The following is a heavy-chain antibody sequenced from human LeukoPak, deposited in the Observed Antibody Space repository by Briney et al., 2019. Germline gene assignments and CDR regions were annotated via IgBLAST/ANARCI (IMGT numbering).Heavy chain of an antibody. CDR2: IYNSGST. CDR3: ARHSSVDGNWPRPLAY. J-gene: IGHJ4*02. V-gene: IGHV4-59*08. D-gene: IGHD6-19*01. Sequence: SETLSLTCTVSGASISSYYWSWIRQPPGKGLEWIGYIYNSGSTNYTPSLKSRVTISVDTHKNQFSLKLTSVTAADTAVYYCARHSSVDGNWPRPLAYWGQGRLVTVSS. CDR1: GASISSYY.